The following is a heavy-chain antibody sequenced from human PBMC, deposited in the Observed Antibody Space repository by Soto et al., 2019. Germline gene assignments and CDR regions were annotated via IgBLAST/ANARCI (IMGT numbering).Heavy chain of an antibody. Sequence: PSETLSLTCAVYGGSFSGYYWSWIHQPPGKGLEWIGEINHSGSTNYNPSLKSRVTISVDTSKNQFSLKLSSVTAADTAVYYCASRIYYYGSGSYYDYWGQGTLVTVSS. V-gene: IGHV4-34*01. D-gene: IGHD3-10*01. CDR1: GGSFSGYY. J-gene: IGHJ4*02. CDR2: INHSGST. CDR3: ASRIYYYGSGSYYDY.